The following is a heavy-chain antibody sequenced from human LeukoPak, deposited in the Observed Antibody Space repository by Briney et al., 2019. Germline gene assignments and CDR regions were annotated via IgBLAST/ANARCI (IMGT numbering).Heavy chain of an antibody. CDR1: GGSFNDYY. CDR2: IKPSGRT. J-gene: IGHJ4*02. V-gene: IGHV4-34*01. CDR3: ARTGRDSGSYYYFDY. D-gene: IGHD1-26*01. Sequence: SETLSLTCAVYGGSFNDYYWIWIRQPPGKGLEWIGEIKPSGRTNYNPSLESRVTISVDTSKNQFSLQLNSVTPEDTAVYYCARTGRDSGSYYYFDYWGQGTLVTVSS.